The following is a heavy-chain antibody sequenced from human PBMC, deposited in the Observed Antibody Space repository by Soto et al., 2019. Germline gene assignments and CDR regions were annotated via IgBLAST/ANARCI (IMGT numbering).Heavy chain of an antibody. CDR3: EKVHPTTFGTHVVDY. J-gene: IGHJ4*02. Sequence: GGSLRISCAASGFTFSSYAMSWVRQAPGKVLEWVSAISGSGGSTYYADSVKGRFTIYRDNSNNTLYLKMNSLRAEETAVYYCEKVHPTTFGTHVVDYGGQGTMVAVSS. D-gene: IGHD3-16*01. CDR2: ISGSGGST. V-gene: IGHV3-23*01. CDR1: GFTFSSYA.